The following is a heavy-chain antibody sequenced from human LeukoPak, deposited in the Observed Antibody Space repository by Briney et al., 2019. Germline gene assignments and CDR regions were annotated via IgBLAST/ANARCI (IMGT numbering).Heavy chain of an antibody. CDR2: VSGDGGST. Sequence: GGSLRLSCAASGFTFDDYAMHWVRQAPGKGLEWVSLVSGDGGSTYYADSVKGRFTISRDNSKNSLYLQMNSLRTEDTALYYCAKVGGYDYYFDYWGQGTLVTVSS. D-gene: IGHD5-12*01. V-gene: IGHV3-43*02. CDR1: GFTFDDYA. CDR3: AKVGGYDYYFDY. J-gene: IGHJ4*02.